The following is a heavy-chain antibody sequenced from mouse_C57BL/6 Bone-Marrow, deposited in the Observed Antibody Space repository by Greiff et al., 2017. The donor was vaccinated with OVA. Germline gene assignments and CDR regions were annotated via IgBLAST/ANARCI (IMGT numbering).Heavy chain of an antibody. CDR2: ISSGSSTL. D-gene: IGHD1-1*02. Sequence: EVNVVESGGGLVKPGGSLKLSCAASGFTFSDYGMHWVRQAPEKGLEWVAYISSGSSTLYYADTVKGRFTISRDTAKNTLFRQMTSLRSEDTAMDYCARPGGTWNFDYWGQGTTLTVSS. CDR1: GFTFSDYG. V-gene: IGHV5-17*01. J-gene: IGHJ2*01. CDR3: ARPGGTWNFDY.